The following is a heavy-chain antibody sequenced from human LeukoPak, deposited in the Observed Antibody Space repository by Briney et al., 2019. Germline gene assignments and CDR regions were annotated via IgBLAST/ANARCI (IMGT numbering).Heavy chain of an antibody. CDR1: GGSISSSSYY. V-gene: IGHV4-39*01. J-gene: IGHJ4*02. CDR2: IYYSGST. D-gene: IGHD3-10*01. Sequence: SETLSLTCTVSGGSISSSSYYWGWIRQPPGKGLEWIGSIYYSGSTYYNPSLKSRVTISVDTSKNQFSLKLSSVTAADTAVYYCARRNAVRAHYYGSGSYSLSQTFDYWGQGTLVTVSS. CDR3: ARRNAVRAHYYGSGSYSLSQTFDY.